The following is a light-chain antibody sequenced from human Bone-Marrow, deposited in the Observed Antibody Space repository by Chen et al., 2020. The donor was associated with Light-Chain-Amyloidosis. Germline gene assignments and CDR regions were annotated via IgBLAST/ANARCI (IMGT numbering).Light chain of an antibody. CDR3: QSADSSGTYEVI. CDR1: DLPTKY. CDR2: RDT. J-gene: IGLJ2*01. Sequence: SYELTYPPSVSVSPGQTARITCSVVDLPTKYAYWYQQKPGQAPVLVIHRDTERPSGISERFSGSSSGTTSTLTIRGVQAEDEADYHCQSADSSGTYEVIFGGGTKLTVL. V-gene: IGLV3-25*03.